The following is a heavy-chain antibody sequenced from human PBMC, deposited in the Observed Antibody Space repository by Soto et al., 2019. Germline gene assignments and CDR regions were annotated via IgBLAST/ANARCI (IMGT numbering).Heavy chain of an antibody. CDR3: ATAISSPFSNFDY. Sequence: EVQLVQSGGDLVQPGGSLRLSCVASGFTFSTYWMTWVRHAPGMGLEWVAGIKEDASEELYVDSVKGRFSVSRDNAKNSLYLQLNSLSAEDTAVYYCATAISSPFSNFDYWGQGSLVTVSS. V-gene: IGHV3-7*01. J-gene: IGHJ4*02. CDR2: IKEDASEE. CDR1: GFTFSTYW. D-gene: IGHD2-2*01.